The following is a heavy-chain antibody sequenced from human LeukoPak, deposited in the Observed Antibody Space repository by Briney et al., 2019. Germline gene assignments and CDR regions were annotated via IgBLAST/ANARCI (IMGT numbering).Heavy chain of an antibody. J-gene: IGHJ4*02. CDR1: GGSFSGYY. CDR3: ARAPWGRSDFWSGHPYYFDS. D-gene: IGHD3-3*01. V-gene: IGHV4-59*01. Sequence: SETLSLTCAVYGGSFSGYYWSWIRQPPGKGLEWIGYIYYSGSTNHNPSLKSRVTIPVDTSENQFSLKLSSVTAADTAMYYCARAPWGRSDFWSGHPYYFDSWGQGTLVTVSS. CDR2: IYYSGST.